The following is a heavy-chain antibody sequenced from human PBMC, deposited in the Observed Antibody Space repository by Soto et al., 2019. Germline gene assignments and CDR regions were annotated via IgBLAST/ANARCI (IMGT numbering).Heavy chain of an antibody. J-gene: IGHJ4*02. CDR1: GYTFTSYY. CDR2: SNPSGGST. Sequence: QVQLVQSGAEVKKPGASVKVSCKASGYTFTSYYMHWVRQAPGQGLEWMGVSNPSGGSTSHAQKFPATATSTTDTAATTASMAPSSLRSADTAVYSSASDGYTPPCSGVESAYWGQRTLVTVSS. D-gene: IGHD2-2*02. CDR3: ASDGYTPPCSGVESAY. V-gene: IGHV1-46*01.